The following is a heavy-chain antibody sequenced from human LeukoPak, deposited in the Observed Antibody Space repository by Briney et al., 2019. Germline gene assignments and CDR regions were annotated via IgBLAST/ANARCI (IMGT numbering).Heavy chain of an antibody. CDR3: ARDQPVAGT. V-gene: IGHV1-69*05. Sequence: SVKVSCKASGYTFTGYYMHWVRQAPGQGLEWMGRIIPIFGTANYAQKFQGRVTITTDESTSTAYMELSSLRSEDTAVYYCARDQPVAGTWGQGTLVTVSS. CDR2: IIPIFGTA. J-gene: IGHJ4*02. D-gene: IGHD6-19*01. CDR1: GYTFTGYY.